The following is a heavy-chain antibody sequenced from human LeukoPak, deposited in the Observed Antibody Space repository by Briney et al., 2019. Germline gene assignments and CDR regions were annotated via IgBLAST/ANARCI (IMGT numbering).Heavy chain of an antibody. J-gene: IGHJ4*02. D-gene: IGHD6-19*01. CDR3: AKVEYSSGWYNFDY. V-gene: IGHV3-30*04. Sequence: GRSLRLSCAASGFTFSSYAMHWVRQAPGKGLEWVAAISYDGSNKYYADSVKGRFTISRDNSKNTLYLQMNSLRAEDTAVYYCAKVEYSSGWYNFDYWSQGTLVTVSS. CDR1: GFTFSSYA. CDR2: ISYDGSNK.